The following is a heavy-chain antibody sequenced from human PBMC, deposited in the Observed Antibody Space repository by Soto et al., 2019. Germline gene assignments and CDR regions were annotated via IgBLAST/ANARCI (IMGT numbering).Heavy chain of an antibody. Sequence: PGGSLRLSCAASGFTFSRDWMHWGRQAPGKGLVWVSRINTDGSDTSYADSVKGRFTISRDNAKNTLYLQMNSLRAEDTAVYYCATTRRGGYNNHYYYYGMDVWGQGTTVTVSS. CDR1: GFTFSRDW. D-gene: IGHD5-12*01. CDR3: ATTRRGGYNNHYYYYGMDV. CDR2: INTDGSDT. V-gene: IGHV3-74*01. J-gene: IGHJ6*02.